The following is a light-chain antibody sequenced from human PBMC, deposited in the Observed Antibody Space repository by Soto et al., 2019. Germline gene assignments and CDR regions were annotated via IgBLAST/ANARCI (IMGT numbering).Light chain of an antibody. CDR2: AAS. CDR3: QKSTNVPA. J-gene: IGKJ4*01. CDR1: QGSSHY. V-gene: IGKV1-27*01. Sequence: DIQMTQSPSSLSASVGDRVTITCRASQGSSHYLAWYQQIPGKVPKLLSSAASTLQSGVQSRFSGSGSVTDLSVTITSLHPEDVATCCCQKSTNVPAFGGWTKVEIK.